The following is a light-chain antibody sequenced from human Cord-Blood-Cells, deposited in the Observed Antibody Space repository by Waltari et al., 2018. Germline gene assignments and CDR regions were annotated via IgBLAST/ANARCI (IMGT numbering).Light chain of an antibody. V-gene: IGKV3-20*01. J-gene: IGKJ4*01. CDR3: QQYGSSPT. Sequence: EIVLTQSPGTLSLSPGERATLSCRASQSVSSSYLAWYQQKPGQAPRLLIYCASSRATGIPDRFSGSGSRTDFTLTISRLEPEDVAVYYCQQYGSSPTFGGGTKVEIK. CDR2: CAS. CDR1: QSVSSSY.